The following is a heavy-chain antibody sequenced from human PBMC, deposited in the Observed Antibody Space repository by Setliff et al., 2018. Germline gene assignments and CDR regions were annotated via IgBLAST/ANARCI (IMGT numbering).Heavy chain of an antibody. Sequence: AASVKVSSKVSGYTLTELSMHWVRQAPGKGLEWMGGFDPEDGETIYAQKFQGRVTMTEDTSTDTAYMELSSLRSEDTAVYYCATVEAITIAAAGTTIFDYWGQGTRVTVSS. J-gene: IGHJ4*02. CDR2: FDPEDGET. V-gene: IGHV1-24*01. CDR3: ATVEAITIAAAGTTIFDY. D-gene: IGHD6-13*01. CDR1: GYTLTELS.